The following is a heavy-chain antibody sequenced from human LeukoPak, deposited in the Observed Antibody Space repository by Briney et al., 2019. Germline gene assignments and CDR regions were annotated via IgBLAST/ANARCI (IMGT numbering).Heavy chain of an antibody. V-gene: IGHV4-61*08. CDR3: VRDRELTY. CDR1: GDSISGADYY. D-gene: IGHD5-24*01. Sequence: SETLSLTCTVSGDSISGADYYWSWIRQPPGKGLEWLGYIYNSGSTYYNPSLKSRVTISVDTSKNQFSLRLTSMTAADAAVYYCVRDRELTYWGQGTLVTVSS. J-gene: IGHJ4*02. CDR2: IYNSGST.